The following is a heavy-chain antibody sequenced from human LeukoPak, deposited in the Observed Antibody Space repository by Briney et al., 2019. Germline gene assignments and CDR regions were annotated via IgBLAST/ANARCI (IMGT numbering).Heavy chain of an antibody. J-gene: IGHJ6*03. D-gene: IGHD6-13*01. CDR1: GGSISSYY. CDR3: ARQVKQQLVLYYYYYMDV. Sequence: SETLSLTRTVSGGSISSYYWSWIRQPPGKGLEWIGYIYYSGSTNYNPSLKSRVTISVDTSKNQFSLKLSSVTAADTAVYYCARQVKQQLVLYYYYYMDVWGKGTTVTVSS. CDR2: IYYSGST. V-gene: IGHV4-59*08.